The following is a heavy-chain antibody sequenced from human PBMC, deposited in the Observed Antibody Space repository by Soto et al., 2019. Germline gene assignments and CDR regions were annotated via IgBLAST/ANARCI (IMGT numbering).Heavy chain of an antibody. Sequence: GGSLRLSCAASGFTFSSYAMSWVRQAPGKGLEWVSAISGSGGSTYYADSVKGRFTISRDNSKNTLYLQMNSLRAEDTAVYYCAKDLGDSSSWQGGDFDYWGQGTLVTVSS. D-gene: IGHD6-13*01. CDR2: ISGSGGST. V-gene: IGHV3-23*01. CDR3: AKDLGDSSSWQGGDFDY. CDR1: GFTFSSYA. J-gene: IGHJ4*02.